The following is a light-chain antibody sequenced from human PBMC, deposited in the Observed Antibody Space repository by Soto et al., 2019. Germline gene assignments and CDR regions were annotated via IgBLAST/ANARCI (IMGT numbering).Light chain of an antibody. CDR2: DVS. J-gene: IGLJ1*01. Sequence: QSALTQPASLSGSPGQSITISCAGTSSDVGGYTYVSWYQQHPGKAPKLMIYDVSSRPSGVSNRFSGSKSGNTASLTISGLQAEDEADYYCTSYTSSSTPYVFGGGTKVTVL. V-gene: IGLV2-14*01. CDR3: TSYTSSSTPYV. CDR1: SSDVGGYTY.